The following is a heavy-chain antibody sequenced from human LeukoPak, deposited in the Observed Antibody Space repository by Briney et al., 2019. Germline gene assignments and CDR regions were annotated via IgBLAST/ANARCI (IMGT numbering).Heavy chain of an antibody. J-gene: IGHJ4*02. Sequence: PGRSLRLSCAASGFTFSSYGMHWVRQAPGKGVEWVAVISYDGSNKYYADSVKGRFTISRDNSKNTLYLQMNSLRAEDTAVYYCAKADTRIAVAGPGFDYWGQGTLVTVSS. CDR2: ISYDGSNK. V-gene: IGHV3-30*18. CDR3: AKADTRIAVAGPGFDY. D-gene: IGHD6-19*01. CDR1: GFTFSSYG.